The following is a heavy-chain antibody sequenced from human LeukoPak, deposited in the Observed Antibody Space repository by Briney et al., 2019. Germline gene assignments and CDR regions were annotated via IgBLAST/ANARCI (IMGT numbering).Heavy chain of an antibody. CDR1: GFIVNSNY. Sequence: GGSLRLSCAASGFIVNSNYMSWVRQAPGKGLEWVSVIYSGGSTNYADSVKGRFTISRDDSKNTLYLQMNSLRAEDTAVYYCARAGGGYYSFDYWGQGTLVTVSS. D-gene: IGHD3-22*01. V-gene: IGHV3-53*01. J-gene: IGHJ4*02. CDR2: IYSGGST. CDR3: ARAGGGYYSFDY.